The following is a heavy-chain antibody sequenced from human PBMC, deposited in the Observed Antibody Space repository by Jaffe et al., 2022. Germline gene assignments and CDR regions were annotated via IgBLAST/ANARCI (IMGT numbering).Heavy chain of an antibody. CDR3: ARVGERITIFGDYYYYYYMDV. J-gene: IGHJ6*03. V-gene: IGHV5-51*03. CDR2: IYPGDSDT. Sequence: EVQLVQSGAEVKKPGESLKISCKGSGYSFTSYWIGWVRQMPGKGLEWMGIIYPGDSDTRYSPSFQGQVTISADKSISTAYLQWSSLKASDTAMYYCARVGERITIFGDYYYYYYMDVWGKGTTVTVSS. CDR1: GYSFTSYW. D-gene: IGHD3-3*01.